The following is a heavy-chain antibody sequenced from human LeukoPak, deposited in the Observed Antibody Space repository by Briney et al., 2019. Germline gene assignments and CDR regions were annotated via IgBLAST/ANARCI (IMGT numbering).Heavy chain of an antibody. Sequence: GGSLRLSCAASGFTFSSYAMSWVRQAPGKGLEWASYFSSSGGGTFYAGSVKGRFTISRDNSKNTLYLQMNSLRADDTAVYYCAKAVGHIDYWGQGTLVTVSS. CDR1: GFTFSSYA. J-gene: IGHJ4*02. CDR2: FSSSGGGT. V-gene: IGHV3-23*01. CDR3: AKAVGHIDY.